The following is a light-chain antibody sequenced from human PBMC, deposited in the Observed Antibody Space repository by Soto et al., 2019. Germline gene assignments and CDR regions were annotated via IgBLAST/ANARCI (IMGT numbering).Light chain of an antibody. CDR2: DAS. J-gene: IGKJ4*01. CDR3: QQFSSYPLT. V-gene: IGKV3-20*01. Sequence: EFVLTQSPGTLSLSPGEGATLSCRASQTVRNNYLAWYQQKPGQAPRLLIYDASSRATGIPDRFSGGGSGTDFTLTISRLEPEDFAVYYCQQFSSYPLTFGGGTRWISN. CDR1: QTVRNNY.